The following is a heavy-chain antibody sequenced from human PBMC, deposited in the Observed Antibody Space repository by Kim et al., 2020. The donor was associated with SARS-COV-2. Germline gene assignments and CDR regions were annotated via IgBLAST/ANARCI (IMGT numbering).Heavy chain of an antibody. J-gene: IGHJ4*02. Sequence: GGSLRLSCAASGFTFTTYNMNWVRQAPGKGLEWISYIRVTDAIYYADSVKGRFTNSRDYAKNALEVQMNSLRDEDTAGNYGGRDGNWGIDVWGRGTLVT. V-gene: IGHV3-48*02. CDR2: IRVTDAI. CDR1: GFTFTTYN. D-gene: IGHD7-27*01. CDR3: GRDGNWGIDV.